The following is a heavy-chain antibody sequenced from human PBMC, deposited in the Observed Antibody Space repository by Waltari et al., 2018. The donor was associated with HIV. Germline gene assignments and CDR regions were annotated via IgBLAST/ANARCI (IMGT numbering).Heavy chain of an antibody. V-gene: IGHV3-30-3*01. D-gene: IGHD5-12*01. CDR1: GYIFTDYA. Sequence: QVHLVESGGGVVQPGRSLRLSCAASGYIFTDYALHWVRQAPGKGLEWGDFIAYDGSRKQYADSVSGRFTISRYVFKNTLYLQMNSLRPGDTAVYYCARESKYSHKYYPLEYWGQGTLVSVSS. CDR2: IAYDGSRK. J-gene: IGHJ4*02. CDR3: ARESKYSHKYYPLEY.